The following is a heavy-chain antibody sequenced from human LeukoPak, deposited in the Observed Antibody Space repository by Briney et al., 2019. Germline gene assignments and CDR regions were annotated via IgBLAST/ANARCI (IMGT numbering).Heavy chain of an antibody. Sequence: PGRSLRLSCAASGFTFSSYGMHWVRQAPGKGLEWVAVISYDGSNKYYADSVKGRFTISRDNSKNTLYLQMNSLRAEDTAVYYCAKDLGRIVVVTRSFDYWGQGTLVTASS. CDR3: AKDLGRIVVVTRSFDY. V-gene: IGHV3-30*18. CDR2: ISYDGSNK. CDR1: GFTFSSYG. D-gene: IGHD3-22*01. J-gene: IGHJ4*02.